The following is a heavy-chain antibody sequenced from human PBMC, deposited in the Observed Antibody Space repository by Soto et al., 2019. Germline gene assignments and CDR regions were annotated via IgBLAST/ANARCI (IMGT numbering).Heavy chain of an antibody. CDR2: ISSYNGDT. CDR1: GYTFTRSG. Sequence: QVQLVQSGAEVKKPGASVKVSCKASGYTFTRSGISWVRQAPGQGPEWMGWISSYNGDTNHAQTFQGRVTMTTDTAXRPDYMELRSLRPDDTRVYYCARVAVARYYYYGMDVWCQGAPVTVSS. J-gene: IGHJ6*02. V-gene: IGHV1-18*01. CDR3: ARVAVARYYYYGMDV.